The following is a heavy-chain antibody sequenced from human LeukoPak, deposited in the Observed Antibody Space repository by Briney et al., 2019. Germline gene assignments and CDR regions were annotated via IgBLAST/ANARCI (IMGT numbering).Heavy chain of an antibody. Sequence: SETLSLTCTVSGGSISSYYWSWIRQPPGKGLEWIGYIYYSGSTNYNPSLKSRVTISVDTSKNQFSLKLSSVTAADTAVYYCAKNLAAAATLFDYWGQGTLVTVSS. CDR3: AKNLAAAATLFDY. CDR2: IYYSGST. V-gene: IGHV4-59*01. D-gene: IGHD6-13*01. CDR1: GGSISSYY. J-gene: IGHJ4*02.